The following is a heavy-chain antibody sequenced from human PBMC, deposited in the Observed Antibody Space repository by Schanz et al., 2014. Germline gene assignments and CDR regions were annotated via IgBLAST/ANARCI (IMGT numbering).Heavy chain of an antibody. CDR2: MYINSGST. V-gene: IGHV3-53*01. J-gene: IGHJ3*01. Sequence: EVQLVESGGGLIQPGGSLRLSCAVSGFTVNTNYMSWVRQAPGKGLEWISSMYINSGSTQYADSVKGRFIISRDSSKNTLFLQMNSLRAEYTAIYYCARDEGKDGYNLAFDVWGQGTLVTVSS. D-gene: IGHD5-12*01. CDR1: GFTVNTNY. CDR3: ARDEGKDGYNLAFDV.